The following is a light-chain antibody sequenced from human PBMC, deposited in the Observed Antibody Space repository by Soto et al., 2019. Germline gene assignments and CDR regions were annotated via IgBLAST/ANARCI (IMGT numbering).Light chain of an antibody. Sequence: DIQMTQSPSSLSASVGDRVTITCRASQSISIYLNWYQQKPGKAPKLLIYAASSLQSGVPSRFSVSGSGTDFTLTISSLQPEDFATYYCQQSYTTPRTFGPGTKVY. V-gene: IGKV1-39*01. J-gene: IGKJ3*01. CDR3: QQSYTTPRT. CDR2: AAS. CDR1: QSISIY.